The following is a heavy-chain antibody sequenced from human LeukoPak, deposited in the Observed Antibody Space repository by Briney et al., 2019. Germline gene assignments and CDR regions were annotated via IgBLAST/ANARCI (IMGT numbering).Heavy chain of an antibody. CDR2: ISGSGGST. Sequence: GGSLRLSCAASGFTVSSNYMSWVRQAPGKGLEWVSAISGSGGSTYYADSVKGRFTISRDNSKNSLYLQMNSLRAEDTAVYYCARDLSGDKRGAFDIWGQGTMVTVSS. CDR1: GFTVSSNY. V-gene: IGHV3-23*01. CDR3: ARDLSGDKRGAFDI. D-gene: IGHD7-27*01. J-gene: IGHJ3*02.